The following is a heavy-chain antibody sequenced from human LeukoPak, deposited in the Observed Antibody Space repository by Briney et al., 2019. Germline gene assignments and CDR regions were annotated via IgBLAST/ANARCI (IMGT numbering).Heavy chain of an antibody. CDR2: IYYSGST. CDR3: ATGYSSSWPDY. CDR1: GGSFSSYY. Sequence: SETLSLTCAVYGGSFSSYYWGWIRQPPGKGLEWIGSIYYSGSTYYNPSLKSRVTISVDTSKNQFSLKLSSVTAADTAVYYCATGYSSSWPDYWGQGTLVTASS. J-gene: IGHJ4*02. D-gene: IGHD6-13*01. V-gene: IGHV4-39*07.